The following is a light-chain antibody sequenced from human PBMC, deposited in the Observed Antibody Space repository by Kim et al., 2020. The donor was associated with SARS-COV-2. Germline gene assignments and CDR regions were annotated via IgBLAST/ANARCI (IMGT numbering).Light chain of an antibody. CDR1: SSNIEANY. CDR3: GTWVSSLAVWL. Sequence: GQRVTISCAGSSSNIEANYVSWYQQLLGRVPKVLIYDNNKLPSGIPDRFSCSKCGTSGTLDITGLQTGDEADYYCGTWVSSLAVWLVGGGTKVTVL. CDR2: DNN. J-gene: IGLJ3*02. V-gene: IGLV1-51*01.